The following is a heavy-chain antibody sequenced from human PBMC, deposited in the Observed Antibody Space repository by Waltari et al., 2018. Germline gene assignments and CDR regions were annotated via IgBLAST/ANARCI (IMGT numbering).Heavy chain of an antibody. D-gene: IGHD3-10*01. CDR2: INAGNGNT. V-gene: IGHV1-3*01. Sequence: QVQLVQSGAEVKKPGASVKVSCKASGYTFTSYAMHWVRQAPGQRLEWMGWINAGNGNTKYSQKFKGRVTITRDTSASTAYMELSSLRSEDTAVYYCARVTTGEYYYGSGSLYWFDPWGQGTLVTVSS. CDR3: ARVTTGEYYYGSGSLYWFDP. CDR1: GYTFTSYA. J-gene: IGHJ5*02.